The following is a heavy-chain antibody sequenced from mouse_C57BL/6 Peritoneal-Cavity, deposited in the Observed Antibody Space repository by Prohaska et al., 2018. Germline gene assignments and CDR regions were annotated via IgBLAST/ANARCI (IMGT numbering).Heavy chain of an antibody. V-gene: IGHV1-72*01. CDR1: GYTFTSYW. CDR2: IDPNSGGT. J-gene: IGHJ2*01. Sequence: QVQLQQPGAELVKPGASVKLSCKASGYTFTSYWMHWVKQRPGRGLEWSGRIDPNSGGTKYNEKFNRKATLTVDKPYSTAYMQLSSVTSEDSGVYDCAELGRSDYWGKGTTLTVSS. D-gene: IGHD4-1*01. CDR3: AELGRSDY.